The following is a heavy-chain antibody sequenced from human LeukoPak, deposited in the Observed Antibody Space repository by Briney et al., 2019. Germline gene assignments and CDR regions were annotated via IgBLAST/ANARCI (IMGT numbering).Heavy chain of an antibody. Sequence: PGETLSLTCTVCGGSISSYFWSGLPPPPGEGLEGIGYTYYSGSTNYNPTLKSRVTISVDTSKHQFSLQLSSVTAADTAVYYCAGNRFGELLSFDYWGQGTLVTVSS. CDR1: GGSISSYF. V-gene: IGHV4-59*01. J-gene: IGHJ4*02. D-gene: IGHD3-10*01. CDR3: AGNRFGELLSFDY. CDR2: TYYSGST.